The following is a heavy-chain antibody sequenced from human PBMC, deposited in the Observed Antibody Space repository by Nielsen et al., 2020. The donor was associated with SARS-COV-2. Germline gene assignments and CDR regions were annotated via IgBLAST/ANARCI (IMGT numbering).Heavy chain of an antibody. CDR2: IHGSGDET. CDR3: AKEVWFGELLTLDY. J-gene: IGHJ4*02. CDR1: GLTCSSSI. D-gene: IGHD3-10*01. V-gene: IGHV3-23*01. Sequence: GESLKISCTTSGLTCSSSIMAWVRQAPGKGLEWCSSIHGSGDETHYAGFAKGRFTISRDNSQNTVYLQMNSLRAEDTAIYYCAKEVWFGELLTLDYWGQGALVTVSS.